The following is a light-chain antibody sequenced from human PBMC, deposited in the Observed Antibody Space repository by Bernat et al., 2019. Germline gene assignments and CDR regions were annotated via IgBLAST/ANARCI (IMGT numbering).Light chain of an antibody. V-gene: IGLV2-18*02. CDR1: SSDVGYYNR. CDR2: EVN. Sequence: HSALTQPPSVSGSPGQSVTISCTGTSSDVGYYNRVSWYRQPPGTAPKLMIYEVNNRPSGVSDRFSGSKSGNTASLTISGLQAEDEADYYCSSYSSTSTYVVFGGGTKRTVL. CDR3: SSYSSTSTYVV. J-gene: IGLJ2*01.